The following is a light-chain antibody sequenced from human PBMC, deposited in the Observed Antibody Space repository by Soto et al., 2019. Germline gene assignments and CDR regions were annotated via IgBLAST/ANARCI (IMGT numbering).Light chain of an antibody. J-gene: IGLJ3*02. V-gene: IGLV2-14*01. CDR2: EVS. Sequence: QSALTQPASVSASPGQSITIPCTGTHSDVGGYDRVSWSQQHPGKPPKLIIFEVSYRPSGVSNRFSGSKSGNTASLTISGLQPEDEADYYCTSFTSTNTWVFGGGTKVTVL. CDR1: HSDVGGYDR. CDR3: TSFTSTNTWV.